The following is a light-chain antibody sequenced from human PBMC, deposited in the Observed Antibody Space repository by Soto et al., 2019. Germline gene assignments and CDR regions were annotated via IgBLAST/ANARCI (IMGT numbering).Light chain of an antibody. CDR1: SSNIGAGYD. Sequence: QSVLTQPPSVSGAPGQRVTISFTGSSSNIGAGYDVHWYQQLPGPAPKLLSYGNSNRPSGVPDRFSGAKAGTSASLAITGLQAEDEADYYCQSYDSSLSGSVVFGGGTKLTVL. J-gene: IGLJ2*01. V-gene: IGLV1-40*01. CDR3: QSYDSSLSGSVV. CDR2: GNS.